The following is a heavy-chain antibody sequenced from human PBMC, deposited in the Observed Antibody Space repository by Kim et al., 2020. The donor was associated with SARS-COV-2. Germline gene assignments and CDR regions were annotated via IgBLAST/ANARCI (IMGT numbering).Heavy chain of an antibody. CDR2: INTNTGNP. V-gene: IGHV7-4-1*02. D-gene: IGHD2-15*01. Sequence: ASVKVSCKASGYTFTSYAMNWVRQAPGQGLEWMGWINTNTGNPTYAQGFTGRFVFSLDTSVSTAYMPISSLKAEDTAVYYCARGPMVVATAPPDYWGQGTLVTVSS. J-gene: IGHJ4*02. CDR3: ARGPMVVATAPPDY. CDR1: GYTFTSYA.